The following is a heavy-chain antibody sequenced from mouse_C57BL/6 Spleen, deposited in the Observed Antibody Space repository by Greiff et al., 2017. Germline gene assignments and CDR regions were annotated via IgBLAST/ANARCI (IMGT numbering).Heavy chain of an antibody. CDR2: INYDGSST. Sequence: EVKLLESEAGLVQPGSSMKLSCTASGFTFSDYYMAWVRQVPEKGLEWVSNINYDGSSTYYLDSLKSRFTISRDNATNILDLQMSKLKSEDTATYCCAREVPYYGSSDVGRAMDYWGQGTSVTVSS. CDR1: GFTFSDYY. CDR3: AREVPYYGSSDVGRAMDY. V-gene: IGHV5-16*01. D-gene: IGHD1-1*01. J-gene: IGHJ4*01.